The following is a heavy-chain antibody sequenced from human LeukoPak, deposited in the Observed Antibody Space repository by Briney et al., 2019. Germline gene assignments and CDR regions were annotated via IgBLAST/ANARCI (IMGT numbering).Heavy chain of an antibody. Sequence: SETLSLTCAVYGWSSNDIYWDWIRPPPGNGLEWVVEINARGDTNYKPPLRSRVKISVDTPKNQLHLRLPSMIAAHTALYYCARGHVPAVRGYTWFDRWGQRTMATVSS. J-gene: IGHJ5*02. CDR3: ARGHVPAVRGYTWFDR. CDR2: INARGDT. V-gene: IGHV4-34*01. D-gene: IGHD2-2*01. CDR1: GWSSNDIY.